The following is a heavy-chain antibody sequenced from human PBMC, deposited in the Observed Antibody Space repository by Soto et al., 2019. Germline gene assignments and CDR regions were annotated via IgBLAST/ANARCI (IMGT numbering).Heavy chain of an antibody. CDR2: IYHSGST. Sequence: PSETLSLTCAVSSGSISSSNLWSWVRQPPGKGLEWIGEIYHSGSTNYNPSLKSRVTISVDKSKNQLSLKLNSVTAADTAVYYCARERPSGYGMDVWGQGTTDTVSS. D-gene: IGHD3-10*01. CDR1: SGSISSSNL. V-gene: IGHV4-4*02. CDR3: ARERPSGYGMDV. J-gene: IGHJ6*02.